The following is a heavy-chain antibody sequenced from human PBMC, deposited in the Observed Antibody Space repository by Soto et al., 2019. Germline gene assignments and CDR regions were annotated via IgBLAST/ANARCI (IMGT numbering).Heavy chain of an antibody. CDR1: GFTFSSYE. J-gene: IGHJ4*02. D-gene: IGHD3-22*01. CDR2: ISSSGSTI. Sequence: GGSLRLSCAASGFTFSSYEINWVRQAPWKGLEWVSYISSSGSTIYYADSVKGRFTISRNNAKNSLYLQMNSLTAEDTAVYYCARGEYYYNSSAYYFGYWGQGTLVTVSS. V-gene: IGHV3-48*03. CDR3: ARGEYYYNSSAYYFGY.